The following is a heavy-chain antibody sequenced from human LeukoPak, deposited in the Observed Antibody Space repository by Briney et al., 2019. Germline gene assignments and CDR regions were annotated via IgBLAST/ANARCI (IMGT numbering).Heavy chain of an antibody. CDR1: GYTLTELT. CDR3: ATGRYGDYVLDY. V-gene: IGHV1-24*01. Sequence: ASVKVSCKVSGYTLTELTMHWVRQAPGKGLEWMGGFNPEDGETIYAQKFQGRVTMTEDTSTDTAYMELSSLRSEDTAVYYRATGRYGDYVLDYWGQGTLVTVSS. D-gene: IGHD4-17*01. CDR2: FNPEDGET. J-gene: IGHJ4*02.